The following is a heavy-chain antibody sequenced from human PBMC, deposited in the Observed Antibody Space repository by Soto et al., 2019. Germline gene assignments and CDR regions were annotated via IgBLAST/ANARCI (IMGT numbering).Heavy chain of an antibody. Sequence: GGSLRLSCAASGFSFSSYGMHWVRQAPGTGLVWVSRVDADGSGTTYTGSVKGRFSISRDNAKNTVSLQMNNLRAEDTAVYYCAGASGWKFDYWGLGVLVTVSS. V-gene: IGHV3-74*01. J-gene: IGHJ4*02. CDR3: AGASGWKFDY. CDR2: VDADGSGT. CDR1: GFSFSSYG. D-gene: IGHD1-1*01.